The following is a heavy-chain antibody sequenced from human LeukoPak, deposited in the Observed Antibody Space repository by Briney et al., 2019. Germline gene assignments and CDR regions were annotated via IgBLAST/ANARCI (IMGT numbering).Heavy chain of an antibody. D-gene: IGHD3-3*01. CDR2: ISGSGADT. J-gene: IGHJ5*02. CDR1: GFTFSSYA. V-gene: IGHV3-23*01. CDR3: AKFIRDYDFWSGSSRAQWFDP. Sequence: GGSLRLSCAASGFTFSSYAMSWVRQAPGKGLEWVSTISGSGADTYYADSVTGRFTISRDNSKDTLYLQMSSLRAEDRAVYYCAKFIRDYDFWSGSSRAQWFDPWGQGTLVTVSS.